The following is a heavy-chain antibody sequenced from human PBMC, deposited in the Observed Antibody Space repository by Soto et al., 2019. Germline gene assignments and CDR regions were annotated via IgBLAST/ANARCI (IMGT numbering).Heavy chain of an antibody. Sequence: PGESLKISCKGSGYRFTNYWIGWVRQMPGKGLEWMGIIYPGDSDTRYSPSFQGQVTISADKSINTAYLQWSSLKLKSVTAADTAVYYCARHTLVRGVKDICWFDPWGQGTLVTVSS. D-gene: IGHD3-10*01. J-gene: IGHJ5*02. CDR3: ARHTLVRGVKDICWFDP. CDR2: IYPGDSDT. V-gene: IGHV5-51*01. CDR1: GYRFTNYW.